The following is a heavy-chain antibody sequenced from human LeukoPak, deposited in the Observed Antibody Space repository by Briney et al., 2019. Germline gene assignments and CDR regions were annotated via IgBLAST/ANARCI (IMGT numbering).Heavy chain of an antibody. CDR1: GGSFSGYY. CDR2: INHSGST. J-gene: IGHJ4*02. V-gene: IGHV4-34*01. Sequence: SETLSLTCVVYGGSFSGYYWSWIRQPPGKGLEWIGEINHSGSTNYNPSLKSRVTISVDTSKNQFSLKLSSVTAADTAVYYCARKPQPSLCSSTSSPSREDYGGREPLVPVSS. CDR3: ARKPQPSLCSSTSSPSREDY. D-gene: IGHD2-2*01.